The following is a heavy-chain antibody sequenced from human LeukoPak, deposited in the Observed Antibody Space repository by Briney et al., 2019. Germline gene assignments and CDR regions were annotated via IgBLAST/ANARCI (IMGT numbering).Heavy chain of an antibody. D-gene: IGHD6-19*01. CDR2: ISSSSSYI. CDR1: GFTFSSYN. Sequence: GGSLRLSCAASGFTFSSYNMNWVRQAPGKGLEWVSSISSSSSYIYYADSVKGRFTISRDNAKNSLYLQMNSLRAEDTAVYYCARDVGIAVADVDYWGQGTLVTVSS. V-gene: IGHV3-21*01. CDR3: ARDVGIAVADVDY. J-gene: IGHJ4*02.